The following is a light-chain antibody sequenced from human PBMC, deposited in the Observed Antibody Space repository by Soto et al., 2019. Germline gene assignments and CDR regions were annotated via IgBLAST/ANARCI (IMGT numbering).Light chain of an antibody. J-gene: IGKJ1*01. CDR2: AAS. V-gene: IGKV1-17*01. Sequence: DIQMTQSPSSLSASVGDSLTITCRASQYISTYLNWYQQKPGKAPKLLIYAASNLESGVPSRFSGSGSRTEFTLAISSLQPDDFATYYCLQYNASPWTFGQGTKVDIK. CDR1: QYISTY. CDR3: LQYNASPWT.